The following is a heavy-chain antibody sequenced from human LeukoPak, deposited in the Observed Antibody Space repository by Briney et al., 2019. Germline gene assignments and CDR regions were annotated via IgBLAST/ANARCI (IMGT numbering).Heavy chain of an antibody. D-gene: IGHD3-16*01. CDR3: ARGPAWGGGSHKYYYKDG. V-gene: IGHV1-8*01. CDR2: INPNSGNA. Sequence: ASVKVSCKASGYTFSDYDINWVRQATGQGLEWMGWINPNSGNAGYAQKFQGRVTMTRNTSISTAYMELSSLRSEDTAVYYCARGPAWGGGSHKYYYKDGWDKRTNVTVSS. J-gene: IGHJ6*03. CDR1: GYTFSDYD.